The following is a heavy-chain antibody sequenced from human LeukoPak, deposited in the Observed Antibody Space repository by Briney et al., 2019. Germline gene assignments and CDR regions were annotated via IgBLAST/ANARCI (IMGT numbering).Heavy chain of an antibody. CDR2: INWNGGST. Sequence: GGSLRLSCATSGFIFEDYGMSWVRQAPGKGLEWVSGINWNGGSTGYADSTKGRFTISRDTANNSLHLQMNSLRAEDTAVYYCASLPRSSGYTRDYWGQGTLVTVSS. CDR1: GFIFEDYG. V-gene: IGHV3-20*04. CDR3: ASLPRSSGYTRDY. D-gene: IGHD3-22*01. J-gene: IGHJ4*02.